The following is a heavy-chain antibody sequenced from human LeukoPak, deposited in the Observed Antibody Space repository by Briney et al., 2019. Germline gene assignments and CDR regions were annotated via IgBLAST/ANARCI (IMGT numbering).Heavy chain of an antibody. CDR2: ISSSGDMI. V-gene: IGHV3-48*03. J-gene: IGHJ4*02. D-gene: IGHD3-22*01. CDR3: VRPSYYDSSGNYGSGYFDY. Sequence: SGGSLRLSCEASGFTFFSYEMNWVRQAPGKGLEWVSYISSSGDMIFYADSVKGRFTISRDNAKNSPYLQMNSLRVEDTAVYYCVRPSYYDSSGNYGSGYFDYWGQGTLVTVSS. CDR1: GFTFFSYE.